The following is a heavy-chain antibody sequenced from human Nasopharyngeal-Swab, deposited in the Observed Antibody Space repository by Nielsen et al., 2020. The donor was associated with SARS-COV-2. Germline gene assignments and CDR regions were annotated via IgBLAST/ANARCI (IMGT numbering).Heavy chain of an antibody. CDR3: ARGRDYYDFWSGLNAHYYYYGMDV. D-gene: IGHD3-3*01. CDR1: GGSISSYY. V-gene: IGHV4-4*07. Sequence: SDTLSLTCTVSGGSISSYYWSWIRQPAGKGLEWIGRIYTSGSTNYNPSLKSRVTMSVDTSKNQFSLKLSSVTAADTAVYYCARGRDYYDFWSGLNAHYYYYGMDVWGQGTTVTVSS. CDR2: IYTSGST. J-gene: IGHJ6*02.